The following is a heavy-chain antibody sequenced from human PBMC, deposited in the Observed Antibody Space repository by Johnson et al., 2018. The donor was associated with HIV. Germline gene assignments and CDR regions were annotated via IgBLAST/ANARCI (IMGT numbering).Heavy chain of an antibody. CDR3: AKDGGKWELPNAFDI. CDR2: ISGSGGST. J-gene: IGHJ3*02. D-gene: IGHD1-26*01. V-gene: IGHV3-23*04. CDR1: GFTFSSYA. Sequence: PLVESGGGVVQPGRSLRLSCAASGFTFSSYAMSWVRQAPGKGLEWVSAISGSGGSTYYADSVKGRFTISRDNSKNTLYLQMNSLRAEDTAVYYCAKDGGKWELPNAFDIWGQGTMVTVSS.